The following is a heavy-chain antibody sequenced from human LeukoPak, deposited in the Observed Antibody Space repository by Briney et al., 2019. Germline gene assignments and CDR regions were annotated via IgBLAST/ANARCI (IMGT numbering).Heavy chain of an antibody. CDR1: GFTFSSYS. CDR2: ISSSSSYI. Sequence: GGSLRLSCAASGFTFSSYSMNWVRQAPGKGLEWVSSISSSSSYIYYADSVKGRFTISRDNAKNSLYLQMNSLRAEDTAVYYCAKDSSSGWYGGGDYWGQGTLVTVSS. CDR3: AKDSSSGWYGGGDY. D-gene: IGHD6-19*01. V-gene: IGHV3-21*01. J-gene: IGHJ4*02.